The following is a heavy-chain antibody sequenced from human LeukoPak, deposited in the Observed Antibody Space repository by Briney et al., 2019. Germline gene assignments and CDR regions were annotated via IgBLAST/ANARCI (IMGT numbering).Heavy chain of an antibody. J-gene: IGHJ4*02. CDR3: ARNSQYSSGWYYFDY. Sequence: ASVKVSCKASGGTFSSYAISWVRQAPGQGLEWMGGIIPIFGTASYAQKFQGRVTITADESTSTAYMELSSLRSEDTAVYYCARNSQYSSGWYYFDYWGQGTLVTVSS. V-gene: IGHV1-69*01. CDR2: IIPIFGTA. D-gene: IGHD6-19*01. CDR1: GGTFSSYA.